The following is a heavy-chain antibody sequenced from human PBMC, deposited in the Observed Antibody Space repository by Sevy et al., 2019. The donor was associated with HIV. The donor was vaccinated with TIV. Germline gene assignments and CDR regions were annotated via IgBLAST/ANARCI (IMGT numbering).Heavy chain of an antibody. CDR3: ARDSRKGLDP. J-gene: IGHJ5*02. CDR2: IWYDGINK. Sequence: GGSRRLSCVASGFIFSTYGMHWVRQAPGKGLEWVAVIWYDGINKDYADSVKGRFIISRDNSKNTMYLEMDSLRAEDTAVYYCARDSRKGLDPWRQGALVTVSS. V-gene: IGHV3-33*01. CDR1: GFIFSTYG.